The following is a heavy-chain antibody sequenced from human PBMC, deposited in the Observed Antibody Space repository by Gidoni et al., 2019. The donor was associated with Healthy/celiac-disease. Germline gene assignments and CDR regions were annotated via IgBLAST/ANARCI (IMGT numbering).Heavy chain of an antibody. Sequence: QVQLQQWGAGLLKPSETLSLTCAVYGGSFSGYYWSWIRQPPGKGLEWIGEINHSGSTNYNPSLKSRVTISVDTSKNQFSLKLSSVTAADTAVYYCAAIVVVPAAMGVFDYWGQGTLVTVSS. V-gene: IGHV4-34*01. J-gene: IGHJ4*02. CDR3: AAIVVVPAAMGVFDY. D-gene: IGHD2-2*01. CDR2: INHSGST. CDR1: GGSFSGYY.